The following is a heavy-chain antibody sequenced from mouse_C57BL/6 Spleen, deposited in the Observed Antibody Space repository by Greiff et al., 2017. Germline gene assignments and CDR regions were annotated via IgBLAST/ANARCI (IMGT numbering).Heavy chain of an antibody. J-gene: IGHJ2*01. CDR2: ISGGGGNT. CDR3: ARHEGYDEEYFDY. V-gene: IGHV5-9*04. D-gene: IGHD2-2*01. CDR1: GFTFSSYT. Sequence: EVKLMASGGGLVKPGGSLKLSCAASGFTFSSYTMSWVRQTPEKRLEWVATISGGGGNTYYPDSVQGRFTISRDNAKNTLYLQMSSLRSEDTAVYYCARHEGYDEEYFDYWGQGTTLTVSS.